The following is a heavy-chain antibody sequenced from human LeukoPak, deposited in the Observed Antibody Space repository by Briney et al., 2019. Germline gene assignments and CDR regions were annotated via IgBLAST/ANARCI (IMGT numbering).Heavy chain of an antibody. D-gene: IGHD3-22*01. Sequence: PGGSLRLSCAASGFTFSSYGMSWVRQAPGKGLEWVSAISGSGGSTYYADSVKGRFTISRDNSKNTLYLQMNSLRAEDTAVYYCAKDQPYYYDSSGYSLLFDYWGQGTLVTVSS. V-gene: IGHV3-23*01. CDR1: GFTFSSYG. CDR2: ISGSGGST. J-gene: IGHJ4*02. CDR3: AKDQPYYYDSSGYSLLFDY.